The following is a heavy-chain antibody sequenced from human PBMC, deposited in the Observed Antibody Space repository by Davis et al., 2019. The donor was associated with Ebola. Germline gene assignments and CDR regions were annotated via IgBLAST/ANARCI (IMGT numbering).Heavy chain of an antibody. V-gene: IGHV3-73*01. D-gene: IGHD1-26*01. Sequence: GGSLRLSCAASGFTFSGSAMHWVRQASGKGLEWVDRIRSKANSYATAYAASVKGRFTISRDDSKNTAYLQMNSLKTEDTAVYYCTSTLIVTNDDYWGQGTLVTVAS. CDR1: GFTFSGSA. CDR2: IRSKANSYAT. CDR3: TSTLIVTNDDY. J-gene: IGHJ4*02.